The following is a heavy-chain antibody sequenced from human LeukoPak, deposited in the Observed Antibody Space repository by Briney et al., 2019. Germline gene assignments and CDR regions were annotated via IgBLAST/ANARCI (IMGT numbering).Heavy chain of an antibody. V-gene: IGHV4-39*01. Sequence: SETLSLTCSVSGGSISRSSCYWGWIRQPPGKGLEWIGSIYYSGSTHYNPSLKSRVTISADTSKNQFSLKLASVTAADTSVYFCARVGYCTNGVCYNWFDPWGQGTLVTVSS. D-gene: IGHD2-8*01. CDR3: ARVGYCTNGVCYNWFDP. CDR1: GGSISRSSCY. J-gene: IGHJ5*02. CDR2: IYYSGST.